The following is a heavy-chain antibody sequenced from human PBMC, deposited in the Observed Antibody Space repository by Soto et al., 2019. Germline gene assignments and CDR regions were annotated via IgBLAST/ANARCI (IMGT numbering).Heavy chain of an antibody. CDR3: ARGPICSSTSCYTHKPNWFDP. V-gene: IGHV3-30-3*01. CDR1: GFTFSSYA. CDR2: ISYDGSNK. Sequence: GGSLRLSCAASGFTFSSYAMHWVRQAPGKGLEWVAVISYDGSNKYYADSVKGRFTISRDNSKNTLYLQMNSLRAEDTAVYYCARGPICSSTSCYTHKPNWFDPWGQGTLVTVSS. J-gene: IGHJ5*02. D-gene: IGHD2-2*02.